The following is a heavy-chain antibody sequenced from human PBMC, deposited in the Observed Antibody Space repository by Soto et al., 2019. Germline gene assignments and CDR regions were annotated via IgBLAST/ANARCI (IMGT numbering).Heavy chain of an antibody. D-gene: IGHD4-17*01. Sequence: EVQLLESGGGLVQPGGSLRLSCAASGFTFSSYAMSWVRQAPGKGPEWVSGISGSGYSTYYADSVKGRFTISRDSSKNTLSLQVNSLRAEDTAVYYCAKDPNGDAVGGFEFWGQGTMVTVSS. CDR2: ISGSGYST. V-gene: IGHV3-23*01. J-gene: IGHJ3*01. CDR1: GFTFSSYA. CDR3: AKDPNGDAVGGFEF.